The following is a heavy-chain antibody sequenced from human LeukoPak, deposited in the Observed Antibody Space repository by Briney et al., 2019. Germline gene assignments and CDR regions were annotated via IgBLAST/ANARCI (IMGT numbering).Heavy chain of an antibody. CDR1: GGSVSSGSYY. Sequence: SETLSLTCIVSGGSVSSGSYYWSWIRQPPGKGLEWIGYIYYSGSTNYNPSLKSRVTISVDTSKNQFSLKLSSVTAADTAVYYCARSGSRVLPAAIWGQGTLVTVSS. D-gene: IGHD2-2*01. V-gene: IGHV4-61*01. CDR2: IYYSGST. J-gene: IGHJ4*02. CDR3: ARSGSRVLPAAI.